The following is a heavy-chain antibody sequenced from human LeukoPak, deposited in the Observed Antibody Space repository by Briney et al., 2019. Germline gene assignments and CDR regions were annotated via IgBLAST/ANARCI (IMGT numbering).Heavy chain of an antibody. CDR3: AAWWGWKDVGGFDY. CDR1: GFSFSTYA. J-gene: IGHJ4*02. CDR2: IWSDGSNQ. D-gene: IGHD1-1*01. Sequence: PGGSLRLSCAASGFSFSTYAMHWVRQAPGKGLDWVAMIWSDGSNQYYADSVKGRFTISRDNSKNTLYLQMNSLRAEDTAVYYCAAWWGWKDVGGFDYWGQGTLVTVSS. V-gene: IGHV3-33*01.